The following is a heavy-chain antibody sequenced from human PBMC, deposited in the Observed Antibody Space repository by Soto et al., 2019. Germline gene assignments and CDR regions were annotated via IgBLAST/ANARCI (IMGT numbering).Heavy chain of an antibody. CDR1: GFTFDDYA. CDR3: AKGVQLWYYYYGMDV. J-gene: IGHJ6*02. Sequence: EVQLVESGGGLVQPGRSLRLSCAASGFTFDDYAMHWVRQAPGKGLEWVSGISWNSGSIGYADSVKGRFTISRDNSKNTVYLQMNSLRGEDTAVYYCAKGVQLWYYYYGMDVWGQGTTVTVSS. D-gene: IGHD5-18*01. CDR2: ISWNSGSI. V-gene: IGHV3-9*01.